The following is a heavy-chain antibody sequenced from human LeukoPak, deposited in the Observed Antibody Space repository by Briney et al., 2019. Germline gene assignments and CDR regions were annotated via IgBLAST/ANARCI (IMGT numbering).Heavy chain of an antibody. V-gene: IGHV1-69*04. CDR1: GGTFSSYA. D-gene: IGHD3-3*01. J-gene: IGHJ4*02. CDR2: IIPILGIA. Sequence: SVKVSCKASGGTFSSYAISWVRQAPGQGLEWMGRIIPILGIANYVQKFQGRVTITADESTSTAYMELSSLRSEDTAVYYCASGKAEMNYDFWSGSHWGQGTLVTVSS. CDR3: ASGKAEMNYDFWSGSH.